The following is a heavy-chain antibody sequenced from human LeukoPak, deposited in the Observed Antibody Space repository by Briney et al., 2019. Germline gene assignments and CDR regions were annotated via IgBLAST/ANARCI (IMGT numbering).Heavy chain of an antibody. V-gene: IGHV4-31*03. CDR1: GGSISSGGYY. CDR2: IYCSGST. J-gene: IGHJ4*02. Sequence: SQTLSLTCTVSGGSISSGGYYWSWIRQHPGKGLEWIGYIYCSGSTYYNPSLKSRVTISVDTSKNQFSLKLSSVTAADTAVYYCARVDTMIVVAPDYWGRGTLVTVSS. CDR3: ARVDTMIVVAPDY. D-gene: IGHD3-22*01.